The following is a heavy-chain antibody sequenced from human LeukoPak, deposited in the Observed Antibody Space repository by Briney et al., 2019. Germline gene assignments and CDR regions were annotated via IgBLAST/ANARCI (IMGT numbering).Heavy chain of an antibody. J-gene: IGHJ4*02. Sequence: PGRSMRLSCAVSRFTFSSYGMHWDRQAPGKGLEWVAFIRNDGSNKYYADSVKGRFTISRDTSKNTPYLQMNCLRTEDPAVTYRAKRRSDSVTGKIDYWGQRTLVTVSS. D-gene: IGHD3-9*01. CDR3: AKRRSDSVTGKIDY. V-gene: IGHV3-30*02. CDR1: RFTFSSYG. CDR2: IRNDGSNK.